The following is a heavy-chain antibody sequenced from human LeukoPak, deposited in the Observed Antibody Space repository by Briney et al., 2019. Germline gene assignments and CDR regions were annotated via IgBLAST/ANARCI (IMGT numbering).Heavy chain of an antibody. J-gene: IGHJ6*04. V-gene: IGHV3-7*03. CDR2: IKKEGSGI. CDR1: GFPFSNSW. D-gene: IGHD1-26*01. Sequence: GGSLRLSWAVSGFPFSNSWMDWGRQAPGKGVEGVANIKKEGSGISYVDSVKGRFIISRDNARHSLYLQMNSLRVKDTAVYFCAGGSSMEVWGKGTAVTVSS. CDR3: AGGSSMEV.